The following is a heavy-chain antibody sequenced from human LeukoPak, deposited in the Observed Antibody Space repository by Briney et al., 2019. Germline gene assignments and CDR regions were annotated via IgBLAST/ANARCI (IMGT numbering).Heavy chain of an antibody. CDR3: ARARHYDFWSGYYGGMYYYYGMDV. Sequence: ASVKVSCKASGYTFTSYGISWVRQATGQGLEWMGWMNPNSGNTGYAQKFQGRVTMTRNTSISTAYMELSSLRSEDTAVYYCARARHYDFWSGYYGGMYYYYGMDVWGQGTTVTVSS. CDR2: MNPNSGNT. D-gene: IGHD3-3*01. CDR1: GYTFTSYG. V-gene: IGHV1-8*02. J-gene: IGHJ6*02.